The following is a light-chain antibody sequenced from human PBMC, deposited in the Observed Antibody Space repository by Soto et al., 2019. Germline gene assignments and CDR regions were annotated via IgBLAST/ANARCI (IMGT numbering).Light chain of an antibody. V-gene: IGKV3-15*01. CDR2: GAS. J-gene: IGKJ4*01. CDR3: QQYNNWPRT. CDR1: QSVSSN. Sequence: ETVMTQSPATLSVSPGERATLSCRASQSVSSNLAWYQQRPGQAPSLLIYGASTRAAGIPARFSGSGSGTEFTLTISSLQSEDFAVYYCQQYNNWPRTFGGGTKV.